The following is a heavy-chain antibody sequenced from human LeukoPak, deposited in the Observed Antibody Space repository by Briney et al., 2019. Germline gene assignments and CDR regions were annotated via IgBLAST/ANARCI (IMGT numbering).Heavy chain of an antibody. J-gene: IGHJ4*02. Sequence: GASVKVSCKASGYTFTSYGISWVRQAPGQGLEWMGWISAYNGNTNYAQKLQGRVTMTTDTSTSTAYMELSSLRSEDTAVYYCARDTVTMVRGVTQPYFDFWGQGTLVTVSS. CDR3: ARDTVTMVRGVTQPYFDF. CDR1: GYTFTSYG. D-gene: IGHD3-10*01. CDR2: ISAYNGNT. V-gene: IGHV1-18*01.